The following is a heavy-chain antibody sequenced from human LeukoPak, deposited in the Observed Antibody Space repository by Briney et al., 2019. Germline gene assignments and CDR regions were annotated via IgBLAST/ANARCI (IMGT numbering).Heavy chain of an antibody. V-gene: IGHV3-9*01. D-gene: IGHD3-10*01. CDR2: ISWNSGSI. CDR3: ARENYYGSGNHAFDI. CDR1: GFTFDDYA. Sequence: PGRSLRLSCAASGFTFDDYAMHWVRQAPGKGLEWVSGISWNSGSIGYADSVKGRFTISRDNAKNSLYLQMNSLRAEDTAVYYCARENYYGSGNHAFDIWGQGTMVTVSS. J-gene: IGHJ3*02.